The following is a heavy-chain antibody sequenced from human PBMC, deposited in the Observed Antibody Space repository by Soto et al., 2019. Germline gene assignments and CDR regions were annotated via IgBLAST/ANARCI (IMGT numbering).Heavy chain of an antibody. CDR1: GSTFSSYD. J-gene: IGHJ6*02. CDR3: AKDGVDEGMDV. CDR2: ISYDGSNK. Sequence: ESGGGVVQPGRSLRLSCAASGSTFSSYDMHWVRQAPGKGLEWVAVISYDGSNKYYADSVKGRFTISRDNSKNTLYLQMNSLRAEDTAVYYSAKDGVDEGMDVWGQGTTVTVSS. V-gene: IGHV3-30*18. D-gene: IGHD3-10*01.